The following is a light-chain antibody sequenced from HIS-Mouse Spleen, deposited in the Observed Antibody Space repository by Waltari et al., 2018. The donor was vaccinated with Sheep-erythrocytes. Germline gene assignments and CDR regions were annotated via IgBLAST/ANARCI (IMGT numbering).Light chain of an antibody. V-gene: IGLV2-23*01. Sequence: QSALTQPASVSGSPGQSFTISCTGTSSDVGRYNLVSWYQQHPGKAPKLMIYEGSKRPSGVSNRFSGSKSGTTASLTISGLQAEDEADYYCCSYAGSSTPWVFGGGTKLTVL. CDR1: SSDVGRYNL. CDR2: EGS. CDR3: CSYAGSSTPWV. J-gene: IGLJ3*02.